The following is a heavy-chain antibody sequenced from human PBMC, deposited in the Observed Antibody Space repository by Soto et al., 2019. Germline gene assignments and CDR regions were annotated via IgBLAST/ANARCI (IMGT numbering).Heavy chain of an antibody. D-gene: IGHD4-4*01. V-gene: IGHV4-59*08. CDR3: ARQPTTVVAGGDY. CDR1: GGSISDYY. Sequence: QVRLQESGPGLVKPSGTLSLTCTVSGGSISDYYWSWIRQPPGKGLVWIGYIYYTGRTTYKPSLKSRVTISLHTSKNQFSLKLTSVTAADTAVYYCARQPTTVVAGGDYWGQGTLVTVSS. J-gene: IGHJ4*02. CDR2: IYYTGRT.